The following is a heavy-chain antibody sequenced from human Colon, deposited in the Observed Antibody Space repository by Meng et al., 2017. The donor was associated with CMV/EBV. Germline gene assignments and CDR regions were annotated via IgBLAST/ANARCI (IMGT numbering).Heavy chain of an antibody. Sequence: GGSLRLSCAASGFTFSSYSMNWVRQAPGKGLEWLSYISSGGATIYYADSVRGRFTISRDDARNSLYLQMSSLRADDTAVYFCARELLATWEPFDYWGQGTLVTVSS. CDR1: GFTFSSYS. CDR3: ARELLATWEPFDY. J-gene: IGHJ4*02. CDR2: ISSGGATI. D-gene: IGHD1-26*01. V-gene: IGHV3-48*04.